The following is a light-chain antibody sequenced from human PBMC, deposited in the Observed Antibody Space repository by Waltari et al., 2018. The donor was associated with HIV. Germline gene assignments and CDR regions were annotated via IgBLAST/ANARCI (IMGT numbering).Light chain of an antibody. CDR2: GND. J-gene: IGLJ1*01. V-gene: IGLV3-19*01. CDR1: SLRSYY. Sequence: SSELTQDPAVSVALGQTVRITCQGDSLRSYYASWYQQKPGQAPLLVVYGNDKRPSWIPDRFSGSSSGNTASLTITGAQAEDEADYYCNSRDSSGHHLVFATGTTVTVL. CDR3: NSRDSSGHHLV.